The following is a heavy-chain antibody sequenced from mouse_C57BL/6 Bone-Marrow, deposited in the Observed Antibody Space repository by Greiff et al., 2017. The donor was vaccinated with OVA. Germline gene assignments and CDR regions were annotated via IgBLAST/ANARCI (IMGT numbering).Heavy chain of an antibody. J-gene: IGHJ1*03. V-gene: IGHV3-8*01. D-gene: IGHD2-2*01. CDR3: ARCGYDLDWYFDV. CDR2: ISYSGST. Sequence: VQLKESGPGLAKPSQTLSLTCSVTGYSITSDYWNWLRKFPGNKLEYMGYISYSGSTYYNPSLKSRISITRDTSKNQYYLQLNSVTTEDTATYYCARCGYDLDWYFDVWGTGTTVTVSS. CDR1: GYSITSDY.